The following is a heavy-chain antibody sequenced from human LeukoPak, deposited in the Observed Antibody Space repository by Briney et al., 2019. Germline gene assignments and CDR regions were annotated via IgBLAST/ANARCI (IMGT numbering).Heavy chain of an antibody. CDR3: ASVYVTVVRGRWFDP. D-gene: IGHD3-10*01. CDR2: IDHSGST. J-gene: IGHJ5*02. Sequence: SETLSLTCAVYGGSLSGYSWTWIRQPPGKGLEWIGEIDHSGSTNYNASLTSRVIISADTSQNQFSLKLTSVTVADTAVYYCASVYVTVVRGRWFDPWGQGTLVTVSS. V-gene: IGHV4-34*01. CDR1: GGSLSGYS.